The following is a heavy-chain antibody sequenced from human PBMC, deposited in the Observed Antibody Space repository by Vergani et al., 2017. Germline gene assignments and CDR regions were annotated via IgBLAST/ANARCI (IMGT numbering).Heavy chain of an antibody. J-gene: IGHJ5*02. D-gene: IGHD2-2*01. CDR2: INPNSGGT. Sequence: QVQLVQSGAEVKKPGASVKVSCKASGYTFTGYYMHWVRQAPGQGLEWMGWINPNSGGTNYAQKFQGRVTMTRDTSISTAYMELCRLRSDDTAVYYCARVFGGDIVVVPAAPRLAFDPWGQGTLVTVSS. V-gene: IGHV1-2*02. CDR1: GYTFTGYY. CDR3: ARVFGGDIVVVPAAPRLAFDP.